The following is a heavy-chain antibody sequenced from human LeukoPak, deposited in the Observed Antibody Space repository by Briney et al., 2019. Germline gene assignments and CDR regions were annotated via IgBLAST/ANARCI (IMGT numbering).Heavy chain of an antibody. D-gene: IGHD1-26*01. Sequence: PGGSLRLSCAASGFTFSSYSMNWVRQAPGKGLEWVSSITRSSNYKYYTESVKGRFTISRDNAKNSLYLQMNSLRAEDTAVYYCARDKIVGATLLDYWGQGTLVTVSS. J-gene: IGHJ4*02. CDR3: ARDKIVGATLLDY. CDR1: GFTFSSYS. CDR2: ITRSSNYK. V-gene: IGHV3-21*01.